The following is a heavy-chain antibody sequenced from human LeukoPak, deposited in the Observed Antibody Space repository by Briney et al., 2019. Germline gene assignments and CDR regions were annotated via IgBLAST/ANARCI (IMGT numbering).Heavy chain of an antibody. J-gene: IGHJ5*02. Sequence: SETLSLTCAVYGGSFSGYYWSWIRQPPGKGLEWIGEINHSGSTNYNPSLKSRVTISVDTSKNQFSLKLSSVTAADTAVYYCARRFLGSRSYYGWFDPWGQGTLVTVSS. D-gene: IGHD3-10*02. CDR1: GGSFSGYY. CDR3: ARRFLGSRSYYGWFDP. V-gene: IGHV4-34*01. CDR2: INHSGST.